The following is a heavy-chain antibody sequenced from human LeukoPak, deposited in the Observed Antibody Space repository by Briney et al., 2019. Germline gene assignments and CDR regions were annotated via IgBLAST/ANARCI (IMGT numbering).Heavy chain of an antibody. CDR1: GYSFSTYW. CDR2: IYPRDADT. J-gene: IGHJ4*02. CDR3: GGRHVSSAVCKVDAFDF. Sequence: GESLKISCKGSGYSFSTYWIGWVRQMPGKGLEWVGIIYPRDADTRYSPSFQGQVTISADKSTDPAYLQWNSLKASDTATYSCGGRHVSSAVCKVDAFDFWGEGTVVRVSS. V-gene: IGHV5-51*01. D-gene: IGHD2-15*01.